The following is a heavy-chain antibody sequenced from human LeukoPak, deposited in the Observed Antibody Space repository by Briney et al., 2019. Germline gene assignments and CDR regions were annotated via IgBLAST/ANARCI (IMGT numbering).Heavy chain of an antibody. D-gene: IGHD6-13*01. J-gene: IGHJ3*02. CDR1: GFTFSSYA. CDR2: ISGSGGST. Sequence: GGSLRLSCAASGFTFSSYAMSWVRQAPGKGLEWVSAISGSGGSTYYADYVKGRFTISRDNSKNTLYLQMNSLRAEDTAVYYCAKEEYSSSWYFKDAFDIWGQGTMVTVSS. V-gene: IGHV3-23*01. CDR3: AKEEYSSSWYFKDAFDI.